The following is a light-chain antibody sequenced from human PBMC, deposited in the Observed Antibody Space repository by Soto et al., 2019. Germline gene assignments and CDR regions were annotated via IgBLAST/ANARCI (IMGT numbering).Light chain of an antibody. CDR3: LHYSTYPLT. J-gene: IGKJ4*01. CDR1: YTIDNW. Sequence: DIQMTQSPASLSASVGDRVTITCRASYTIDNWLAWFQQKPGKAPTLLIYKASTVESGVPSRFSGSGSGTEFTLTISSLQTDDFASYYCLHYSTYPLTFGGGTRVDI. CDR2: KAS. V-gene: IGKV1-5*03.